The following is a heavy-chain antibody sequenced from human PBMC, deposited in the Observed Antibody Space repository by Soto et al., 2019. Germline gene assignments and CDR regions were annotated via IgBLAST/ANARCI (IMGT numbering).Heavy chain of an antibody. J-gene: IGHJ6*02. CDR2: IYYSGST. CDR1: GGSISSSNSY. Sequence: PSETLSLTCTVSGGSISSSNSYWGWIRQPPGKGLEWIGSIYYSGSTYYNPSLKSRVSISVDTSKNQFSLKLSSVTAADTAVYYCARSTGWFGELLGDYYYYYGMDVWGQGTTVTVSS. D-gene: IGHD3-10*01. CDR3: ARSTGWFGELLGDYYYYYGMDV. V-gene: IGHV4-39*01.